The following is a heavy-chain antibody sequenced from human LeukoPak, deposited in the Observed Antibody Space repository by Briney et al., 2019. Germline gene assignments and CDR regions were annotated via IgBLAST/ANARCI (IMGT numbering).Heavy chain of an antibody. V-gene: IGHV1-24*01. CDR1: GYSLSDLS. CDR2: FEPEEGEHGET. J-gene: IGHJ3*02. Sequence: ASVKVSCRVYGYSLSDLSIHWVRHVPGKGLEWMGGFEPEEGEHGETIFAQKFEDRLTLTEDTSADTAYMELVRLTSEDTAVYYCATDRLEIYALHIWGQGTAVTVSS. D-gene: IGHD2/OR15-2a*01. CDR3: ATDRLEIYALHI.